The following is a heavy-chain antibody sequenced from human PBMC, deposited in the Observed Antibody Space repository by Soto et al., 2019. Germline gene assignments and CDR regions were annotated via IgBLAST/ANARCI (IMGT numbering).Heavy chain of an antibody. CDR3: ARTFTMIVVVRPPDY. Sequence: GGSLSLSCAASGFTFSDYYMSWIRQAPGKGLEWVSYISSSGSTIYYADSVKGRFTISRDNAKNSLYLQMNSLRAEDTAVYYCARTFTMIVVVRPPDYWGQGTLVTVSS. V-gene: IGHV3-11*01. D-gene: IGHD3-22*01. CDR1: GFTFSDYY. CDR2: ISSSGSTI. J-gene: IGHJ4*02.